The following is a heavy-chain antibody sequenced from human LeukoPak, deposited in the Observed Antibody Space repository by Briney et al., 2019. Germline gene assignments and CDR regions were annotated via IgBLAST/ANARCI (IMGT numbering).Heavy chain of an antibody. V-gene: IGHV4-34*12. CDR1: GGSFADYY. CDR2: IIHSGGT. CDR3: AREEIRSWFDP. D-gene: IGHD5-24*01. Sequence: SETLSLTCAVYGGSFADYYWSWIRQPPGKGLEWIGQIIHSGGTNYNPSLKSRVTISVDTSKNQFSLKLSSVTAADTAVYYCAREEIRSWFDPWGQGTLVTVSS. J-gene: IGHJ5*02.